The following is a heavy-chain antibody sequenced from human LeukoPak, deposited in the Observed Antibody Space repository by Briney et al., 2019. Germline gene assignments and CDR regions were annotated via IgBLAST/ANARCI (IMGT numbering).Heavy chain of an antibody. J-gene: IGHJ6*02. CDR1: GGSISSRSYY. Sequence: SETLSLTCTVSGGSISSRSYYWGWIRQPPGNVLDWIGTIYYSVSTYCNPSLKSRVTISVDTSKNQFSLKLSSVTAADTAVYYCARCSGGSCYYGLDVWGQGTTVTVSS. D-gene: IGHD2-15*01. CDR2: IYYSVST. V-gene: IGHV4-39*01. CDR3: ARCSGGSCYYGLDV.